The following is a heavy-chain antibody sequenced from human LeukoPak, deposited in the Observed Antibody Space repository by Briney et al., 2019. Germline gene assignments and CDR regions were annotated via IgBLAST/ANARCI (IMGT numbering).Heavy chain of an antibody. D-gene: IGHD5-18*01. CDR3: ARGDTAMAYYFDY. J-gene: IGHJ4*02. CDR1: GFTFSSYA. V-gene: IGHV3-64*01. Sequence: GGSLRLSCAASGFTFSSYAMHWVRQAPGKGLEYVSAISSNGGSTYYANSVKGRFTISRDNSKNTLYLQMGSLRAEDMAVYYCARGDTAMAYYFDYWGQGTLVTVSS. CDR2: ISSNGGST.